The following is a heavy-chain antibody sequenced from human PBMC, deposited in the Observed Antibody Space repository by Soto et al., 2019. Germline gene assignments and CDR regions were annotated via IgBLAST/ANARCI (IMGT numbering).Heavy chain of an antibody. D-gene: IGHD5-18*01. CDR2: IYYSGST. Sequence: SETLSLTCTVSGGSISSYYWSWIRQPPGKGLESIGYIYYSGSTNYNPSLKSRVTISVDTSKNQFSLKLSSVTAADTAVHYCARERGYSYGSDYGMDVWGQGTTVTVSS. V-gene: IGHV4-59*01. J-gene: IGHJ6*02. CDR1: GGSISSYY. CDR3: ARERGYSYGSDYGMDV.